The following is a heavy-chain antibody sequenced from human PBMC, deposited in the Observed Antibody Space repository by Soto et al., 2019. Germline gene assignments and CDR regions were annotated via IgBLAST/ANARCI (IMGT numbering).Heavy chain of an antibody. CDR1: GYSFTSYW. CDR2: IDPSDSYT. D-gene: IGHD1-7*01. V-gene: IGHV5-10-1*01. CDR3: AIRTGTTYYYYYGMDV. J-gene: IGHJ6*02. Sequence: PGESLKISCKGSGYSFTSYWISWVRQMPGKGLEWMGRIDPSDSYTNYSPSFQGHVTISADKSISTAYLQWSSLKASDTAMYYCAIRTGTTYYYYYGMDVWGQGTTVTVSS.